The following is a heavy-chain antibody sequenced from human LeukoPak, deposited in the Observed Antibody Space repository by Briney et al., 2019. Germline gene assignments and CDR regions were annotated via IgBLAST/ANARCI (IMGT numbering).Heavy chain of an antibody. J-gene: IGHJ4*02. V-gene: IGHV1-2*02. CDR1: GYTFTGYY. CDR2: INPNSGGT. D-gene: IGHD1-1*01. CDR3: ARTYSDWNHFDY. Sequence: ASVKVSCKASGYTFTGYYMHWVRQAPGQGLEWMGWINPNSGGTNYAQKFQGRVTMTRDTSISTAYMELSRLRSDDTAVYYCARTYSDWNHFDYWGQGTLVTVSS.